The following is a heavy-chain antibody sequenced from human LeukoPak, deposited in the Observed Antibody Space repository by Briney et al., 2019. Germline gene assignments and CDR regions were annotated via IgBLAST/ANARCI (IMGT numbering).Heavy chain of an antibody. CDR1: GLTFSSYS. J-gene: IGHJ6*03. V-gene: IGHV3-21*04. CDR2: ISSRSSYI. D-gene: IGHD4-11*01. Sequence: GGSLRLSCAASGLTFSSYSMNWVRQAPGKGLEWVSSISSRSSYIYYADSVKGRFTISRDNAKNSLYLQMNSLRAEDTAVYYCAKSGSNSDYYFYYMDVWGKGTTVTVSS. CDR3: AKSGSNSDYYFYYMDV.